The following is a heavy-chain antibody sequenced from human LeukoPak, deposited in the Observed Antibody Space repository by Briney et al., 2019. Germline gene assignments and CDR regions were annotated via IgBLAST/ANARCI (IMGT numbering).Heavy chain of an antibody. CDR1: GFTFTNAR. CDR3: TTAVVVTGFDY. D-gene: IGHD2-21*02. V-gene: IGHV3-15*01. Sequence: NPGGSLRLSCAASGFTFTNARMSWVRQAPGKGLEWVGRIKSKADGGTTGYAAPVKGRFTISRDDSKNTVYLQMNSLKTEDTAVYYCTTAVVVTGFDYWGQGTLVTVSA. CDR2: IKSKADGGTT. J-gene: IGHJ4*02.